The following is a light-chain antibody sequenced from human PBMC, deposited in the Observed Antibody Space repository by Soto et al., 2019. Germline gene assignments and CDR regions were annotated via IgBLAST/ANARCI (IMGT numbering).Light chain of an antibody. CDR3: QHYGSSPTT. CDR2: GAS. Sequence: EIVLTQSPGTLSLSPGERATLSCRASQSVSSTYVGWYQQKPGRAPRLLIFGASSRATGIPDRFSGGGSGTDFTLTISRLEPEDFAVYYCQHYGSSPTTFGQGTKVDI. CDR1: QSVSSTY. V-gene: IGKV3-20*01. J-gene: IGKJ1*01.